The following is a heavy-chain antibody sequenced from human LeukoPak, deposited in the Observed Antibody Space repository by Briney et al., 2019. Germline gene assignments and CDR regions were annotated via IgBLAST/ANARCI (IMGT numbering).Heavy chain of an antibody. CDR3: ARDIFGTSRPSEY. V-gene: IGHV1-3*01. Sequence: EASVKVSCKASGYTFSSYVMHWVRQAPGQRLEWMGWINAGNGYTKYSQKFQGRVTITRDTSATTAYMELNSLRGEDTAMYYCARDIFGTSRPSEYWGQGTLVTVST. D-gene: IGHD3-3*01. J-gene: IGHJ4*02. CDR1: GYTFSSYV. CDR2: INAGNGYT.